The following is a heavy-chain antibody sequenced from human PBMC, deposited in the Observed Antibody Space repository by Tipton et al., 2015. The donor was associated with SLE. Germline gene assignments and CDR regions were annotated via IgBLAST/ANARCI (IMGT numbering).Heavy chain of an antibody. J-gene: IGHJ4*02. Sequence: TLSLTCAVYGGSISSRNWWSWIRQPPGKGLEWIGEIDHSGSTNYNPSLESRVTISIDKSRNQFSLKLRSVTPADTAVYYCARGGITGTTARFDYWGQGTLVTVSS. D-gene: IGHD1-20*01. V-gene: IGHV4-4*02. CDR1: GGSISSRNW. CDR2: IDHSGST. CDR3: ARGGITGTTARFDY.